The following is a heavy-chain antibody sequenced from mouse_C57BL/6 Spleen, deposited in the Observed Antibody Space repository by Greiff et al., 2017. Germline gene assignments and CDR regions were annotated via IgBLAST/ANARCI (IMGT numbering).Heavy chain of an antibody. J-gene: IGHJ3*01. D-gene: IGHD1-1*01. CDR2: ISDGGSYT. V-gene: IGHV5-4*01. CDR3: ARDHGSSSWFAY. CDR1: GFTFSSYA. Sequence: EVQVVESGGGLVKPGGSLKLSCAASGFTFSSYAMSWVRQTPEKRLEWVATISDGGSYTYYPDNVKGRFTISRDNAKNNLYLQMSHLKSEDTAMYYCARDHGSSSWFAYWGQGTLVTVSA.